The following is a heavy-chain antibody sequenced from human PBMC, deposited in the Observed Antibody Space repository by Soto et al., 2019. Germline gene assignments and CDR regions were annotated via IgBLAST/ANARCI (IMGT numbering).Heavy chain of an antibody. Sequence: PSETLSLTCTVSGGSISSYHWSWIRQPPGKGLEWIGYIYYSGSTNYNPSLKSRVTISVDTSKNQFSLKLSSVTAADTAVYYCARDNSNSGAFDIWGQGTMVTVSS. V-gene: IGHV4-59*01. CDR3: ARDNSNSGAFDI. CDR1: GGSISSYH. CDR2: IYYSGST. D-gene: IGHD4-4*01. J-gene: IGHJ3*02.